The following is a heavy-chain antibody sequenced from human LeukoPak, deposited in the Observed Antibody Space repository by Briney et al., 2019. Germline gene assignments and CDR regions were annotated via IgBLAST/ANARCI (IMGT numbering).Heavy chain of an antibody. Sequence: GGSLRLSCAASGFAVSRSWMTWVRQAPGKGLEWVSYISSSGSTIYYADSVKGRFTISRDNAKNSLYLQMNSLRAEDTAVYYCAREISGERTYYFDYWGQGTLVTVSS. CDR1: GFAVSRSW. D-gene: IGHD1-26*01. V-gene: IGHV3-48*04. CDR3: AREISGERTYYFDY. CDR2: ISSSGSTI. J-gene: IGHJ4*02.